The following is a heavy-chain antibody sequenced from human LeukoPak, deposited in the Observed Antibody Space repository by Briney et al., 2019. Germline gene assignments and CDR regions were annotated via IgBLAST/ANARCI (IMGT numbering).Heavy chain of an antibody. J-gene: IGHJ5*02. Sequence: GGSLRLSCAASGFTFRMSWVRQAPGKGLEWVANIKQDGRDKYYVDSVKGRFTIPRVNAKNSLYLQMNSLRAEDTAVYYCARVDGHAHWFDPWGQGTLVTVSS. CDR2: IKQDGRDK. CDR1: GFTFR. CDR3: ARVDGHAHWFDP. V-gene: IGHV3-7*03.